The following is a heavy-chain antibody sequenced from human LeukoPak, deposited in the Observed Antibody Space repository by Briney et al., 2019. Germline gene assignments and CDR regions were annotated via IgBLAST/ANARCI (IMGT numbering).Heavy chain of an antibody. D-gene: IGHD3-10*01. CDR2: IKQDGSEK. V-gene: IGHV3-7*01. J-gene: IGHJ5*02. CDR3: ARDRSYYGSGQNWFDP. Sequence: GGSLRLSCAASGFTFSSYWMSWVRQAPGKGLEWVANIKQDGSEKYYVDSVKGRFTISRDNAKNSLYLQMNSLRAEDTAVYYCARDRSYYGSGQNWFDPWGQGTLVTVSS. CDR1: GFTFSSYW.